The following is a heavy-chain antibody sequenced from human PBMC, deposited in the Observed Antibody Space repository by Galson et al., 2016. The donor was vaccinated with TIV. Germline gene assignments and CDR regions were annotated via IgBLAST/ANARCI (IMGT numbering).Heavy chain of an antibody. J-gene: IGHJ4*02. Sequence: SLRLSCAASGSTFDAYDMNWVRQAPGKGLEWVSGINWNGGSTGYADSVKGRFTISRDNAKNSLYLQMNSLRAEDTALYHCARLRSCGGDCYYFDYWGQGTLVTVSS. CDR2: INWNGGST. CDR3: ARLRSCGGDCYYFDY. CDR1: GSTFDAYD. V-gene: IGHV3-20*01. D-gene: IGHD2-21*02.